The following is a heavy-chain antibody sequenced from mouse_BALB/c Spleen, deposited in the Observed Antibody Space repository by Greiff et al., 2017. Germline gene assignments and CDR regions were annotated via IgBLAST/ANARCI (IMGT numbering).Heavy chain of an antibody. D-gene: IGHD2-4*01. V-gene: IGHV1-69*02. Sequence: VQLQQPGAELVKPGASVKLSCKASGYTFTSYWMHWVKQRPGQGLEWIGEIDPSDSYTNYNQKFKGKATLTVDKSSSTAYIQLSSLTSEDSAVYYCARGMITFDYWGQGTTLTVSS. J-gene: IGHJ2*01. CDR1: GYTFTSYW. CDR2: IDPSDSYT. CDR3: ARGMITFDY.